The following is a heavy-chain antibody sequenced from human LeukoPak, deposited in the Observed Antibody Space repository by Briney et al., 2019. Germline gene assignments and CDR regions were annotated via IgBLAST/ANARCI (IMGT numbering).Heavy chain of an antibody. V-gene: IGHV4-38-2*02. CDR3: AREDEGLRFNY. Sequence: SETLSLTCTVSGYSISSGYYWGWIRQPPGKGLEWIGSIYHSGSTYYNPSLKSRVTISVDTSKNQFSLKLSSVTAADTAVYYCAREDEGLRFNYWGQGTLVTVSS. D-gene: IGHD3-16*01. CDR2: IYHSGST. J-gene: IGHJ4*02. CDR1: GYSISSGYY.